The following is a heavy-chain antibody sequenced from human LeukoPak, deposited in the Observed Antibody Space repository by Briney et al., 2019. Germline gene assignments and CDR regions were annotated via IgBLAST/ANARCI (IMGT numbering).Heavy chain of an antibody. CDR1: GFTFSSYW. D-gene: IGHD3-3*01. Sequence: GGSLRLSCAASGFTFSSYWMHWVRQAPGKGLVWVSRINSDGSSTSYADSVKGRFTISRDNAKNTVYLQMNSLRAEDTAVYYCARGTRDAYYDFWSGYQDNWFDPWGQGTLVTVS. J-gene: IGHJ5*02. CDR2: INSDGSST. CDR3: ARGTRDAYYDFWSGYQDNWFDP. V-gene: IGHV3-74*01.